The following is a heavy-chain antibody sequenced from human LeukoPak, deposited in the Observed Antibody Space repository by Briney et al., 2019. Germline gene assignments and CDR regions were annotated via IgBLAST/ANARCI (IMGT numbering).Heavy chain of an antibody. V-gene: IGHV4-39*07. CDR2: IYDNWNT. Sequence: PSEPLSLTCTVSVASDTSTGYCWAWLRQPPGKGLEWIGSIYDNWNTYYHPPLTIRVTLSLDNSKNQFSLKLSSVTAPDTAVYYCAREEYAFNAYTDFWGKGTTVTVSS. CDR3: AREEYAFNAYTDF. J-gene: IGHJ6*03. D-gene: IGHD2-2*01. CDR1: VASDTSTGYC.